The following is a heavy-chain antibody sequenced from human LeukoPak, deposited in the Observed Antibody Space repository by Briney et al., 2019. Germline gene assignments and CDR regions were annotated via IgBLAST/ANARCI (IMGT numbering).Heavy chain of an antibody. D-gene: IGHD3-22*01. Sequence: ASVKVSCKASGYTFTSYGISWVRQAPGQGLEWMGWISAYNGNTNYAQKLQGRVTMTTDISTSTAYMELRSLRSDDTAVYYCARGPYCDSSALSAFDIWGQGTMVTVSS. CDR3: ARGPYCDSSALSAFDI. J-gene: IGHJ3*02. V-gene: IGHV1-18*01. CDR1: GYTFTSYG. CDR2: ISAYNGNT.